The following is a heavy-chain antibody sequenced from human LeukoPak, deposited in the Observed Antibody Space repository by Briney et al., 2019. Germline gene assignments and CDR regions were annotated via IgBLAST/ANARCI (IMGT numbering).Heavy chain of an antibody. V-gene: IGHV4-4*02. CDR1: GGSISSSNW. D-gene: IGHD2-2*01. CDR2: IYHSGST. Sequence: PSETLSLTGAVSGGSISSSNWWSWVRQPPGKGLEWIGEIYHSGSTNYNPSLKSRVTISVDKSKNQFSLKLSSVTAADTAVYYCARGPPLYCSSTSCYYWYFDLWGRGTLVTVSS. J-gene: IGHJ2*01. CDR3: ARGPPLYCSSTSCYYWYFDL.